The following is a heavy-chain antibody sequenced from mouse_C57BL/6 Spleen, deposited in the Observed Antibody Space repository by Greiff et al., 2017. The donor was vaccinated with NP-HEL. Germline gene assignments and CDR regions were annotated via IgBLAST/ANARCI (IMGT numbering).Heavy chain of an antibody. CDR2: IHPNSGST. J-gene: IGHJ3*01. CDR3: ARFPYGTEFAY. D-gene: IGHD1-1*02. CDR1: GYTFTSYW. Sequence: VQLQQSGPELVKPGASVKLSCKASGYTFTSYWMYWVKQRPGQGLEWIGMIHPNSGSTNYNEKFKSKATLTVDKSSSTAYMQLSSLTSEDSAVYYCARFPYGTEFAYWGQGTLVTVSA. V-gene: IGHV1-64*01.